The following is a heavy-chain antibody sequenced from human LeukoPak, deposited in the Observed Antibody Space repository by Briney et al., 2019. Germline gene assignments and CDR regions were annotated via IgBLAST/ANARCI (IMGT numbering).Heavy chain of an antibody. CDR3: ARQSITMIVVVRHFDY. V-gene: IGHV4-38-2*01. CDR1: GYSISSGYC. CDR2: IYHSGST. D-gene: IGHD3-22*01. J-gene: IGHJ4*02. Sequence: SETLSLTCAVSGYSISSGYCWGWIRQPPGKGLEWIGSIYHSGSTYYNPSLKSRVTISVDTSKNQFSLKLSSVTAADTAVYYCARQSITMIVVVRHFDYWGQGTLVTVSS.